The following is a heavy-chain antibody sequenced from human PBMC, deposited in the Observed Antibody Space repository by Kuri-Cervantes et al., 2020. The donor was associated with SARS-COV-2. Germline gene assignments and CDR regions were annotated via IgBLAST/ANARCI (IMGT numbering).Heavy chain of an antibody. J-gene: IGHJ4*02. CDR1: GGSISGHY. Sequence: SETLSLTCTVSGGSISGHYWSWIRQPPGKGLEWIGSVYYSGTISYNPSLKSRVTISVDTSKTQFSLNLNSVTAADTAVYYCARDFWPPGGYFDYWGQGTLVTVSS. CDR3: ARDFWPPGGYFDY. CDR2: VYYSGTI. V-gene: IGHV4-59*11. D-gene: IGHD2/OR15-2a*01.